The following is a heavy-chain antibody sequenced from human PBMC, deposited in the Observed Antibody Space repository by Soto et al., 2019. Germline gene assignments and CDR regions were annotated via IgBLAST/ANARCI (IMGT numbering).Heavy chain of an antibody. D-gene: IGHD2-8*01. Sequence: PGGSLRLSCAASGFTFSSYSMNWVRQAPGKGLEWVSSISSSSSYIYYADSVKGRFTISRDNAKNSLYLQMNSLRAEDTAVYYCARDLMVYASRQLNWFDPWGQGTLVTVSS. CDR2: ISSSSSYI. V-gene: IGHV3-21*01. J-gene: IGHJ5*02. CDR1: GFTFSSYS. CDR3: ARDLMVYASRQLNWFDP.